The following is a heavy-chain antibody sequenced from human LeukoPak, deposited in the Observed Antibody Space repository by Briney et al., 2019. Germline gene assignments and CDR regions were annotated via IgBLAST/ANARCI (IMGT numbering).Heavy chain of an antibody. CDR1: GYTLTELS. V-gene: IGHV1-24*01. J-gene: IGHJ4*02. D-gene: IGHD6-19*01. CDR2: FDPEDGET. CDR3: ATGFSSGWYFDGCY. Sequence: ASVKVSCKVSGYTLTELSMHWVRQAPGKGLEWMGGFDPEDGETIYAQKFQGRVTMTEDTSTDTAYMELSSLRSEDTAVYYCATGFSSGWYFDGCYWGQGTLVTVSS.